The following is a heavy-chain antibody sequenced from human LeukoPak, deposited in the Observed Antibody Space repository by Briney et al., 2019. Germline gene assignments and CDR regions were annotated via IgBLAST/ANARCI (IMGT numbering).Heavy chain of an antibody. J-gene: IGHJ4*02. CDR1: GGSFSGYY. D-gene: IGHD2-15*01. Sequence: SETLSLTCAVYGGSFSGYYWSWIRQPPGKGLEWIGEINHSGSTNYNPSLKSRVTISVDTSKNQFSLKLSSVTAADTAVYYCARDAMYCSGGSCYYYWGRGTLVTVSS. CDR3: ARDAMYCSGGSCYYY. V-gene: IGHV4-34*01. CDR2: INHSGST.